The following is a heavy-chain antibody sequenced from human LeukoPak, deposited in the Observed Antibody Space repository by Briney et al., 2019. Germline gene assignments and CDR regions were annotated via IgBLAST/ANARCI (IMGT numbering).Heavy chain of an antibody. CDR2: IYSGGST. V-gene: IGHV3-66*01. Sequence: GGSLRLSCAASGFTVSSNYMSWVRQAPGKGLEWVSVIYSGGSTYYADSVKGRFTISRENSKNTLYLQMNSLKTEDTALYYCTTGSIGYYYWGQGTLVTVSS. CDR3: TTGSIGYYY. J-gene: IGHJ4*02. CDR1: GFTVSSNY. D-gene: IGHD3-22*01.